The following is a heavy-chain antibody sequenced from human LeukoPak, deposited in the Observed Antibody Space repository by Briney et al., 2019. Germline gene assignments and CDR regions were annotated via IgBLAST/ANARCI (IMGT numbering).Heavy chain of an antibody. J-gene: IGHJ2*01. D-gene: IGHD2-15*01. CDR3: ARGHCSGGICYDWYFDL. CDR1: GYTFTGYY. CDR2: VNPNSGGT. V-gene: IGHV1-2*02. Sequence: ASVKVSCKASGYTFTGYYMHWVRQAPGQGLEWMGWVNPNSGGTNYAQKFQGRVTMTRDTSISTAYMELSRLRSDDTANYYCARGHCSGGICYDWYFDLWGRGTLVTVSS.